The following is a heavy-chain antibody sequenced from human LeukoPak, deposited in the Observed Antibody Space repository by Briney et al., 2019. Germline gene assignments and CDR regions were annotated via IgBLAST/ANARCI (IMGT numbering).Heavy chain of an antibody. CDR1: GFILNTYA. CDR2: ISATGYAA. CDR3: ARGGGQHHFDY. Sequence: PGGSLKLSSAASGFILNTYAMSWVRQAPGKGLEWVSAISATGYAAYYADSVKGRFTISTDKSKSTVYLQMNSLRGEDTAVYYCARGGGQHHFDYWGQGTLVTVSS. J-gene: IGHJ4*02. D-gene: IGHD2-15*01. V-gene: IGHV3-23*01.